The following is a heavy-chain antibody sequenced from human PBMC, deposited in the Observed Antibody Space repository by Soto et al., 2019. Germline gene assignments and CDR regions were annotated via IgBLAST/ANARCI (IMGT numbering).Heavy chain of an antibody. CDR1: GFTFTNYA. CDR3: ARRGYNNPFDY. D-gene: IGHD5-12*01. V-gene: IGHV3-23*01. CDR2: IRGTTGAT. J-gene: IGHJ4*02. Sequence: GGSLRLSCAASGFTFTNYAMTWVRQAPGKGLEWVSTIRGTTGATFYSDSVRGRFTVFRDNSTNTLSLHMSSLRAEDTAIYYCARRGYNNPFDYWGLGTLVTVSS.